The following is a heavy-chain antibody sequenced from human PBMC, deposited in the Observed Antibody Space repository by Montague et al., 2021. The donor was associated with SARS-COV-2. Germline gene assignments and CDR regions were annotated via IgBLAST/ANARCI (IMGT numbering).Heavy chain of an antibody. J-gene: IGHJ4*02. CDR2: IYYNGST. D-gene: IGHD6-13*01. CDR1: GGSISSSSYF. CDR3: ARAFIAAAGTTSFDY. V-gene: IGHV4-39*01. Sequence: SETLSLTCTVSGGSISSSSYFWGWIRQPPGKGLEWIGSIYYNGSTYYNPSLKSRVTISVDTSKNQFSLKLSSVTAADTAVYYCARAFIAAAGTTSFDYRGQGTLVTVSS.